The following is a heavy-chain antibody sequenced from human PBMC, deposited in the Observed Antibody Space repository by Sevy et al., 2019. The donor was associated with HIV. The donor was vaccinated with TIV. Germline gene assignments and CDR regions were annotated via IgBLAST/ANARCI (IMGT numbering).Heavy chain of an antibody. CDR1: GYTFTSYA. CDR3: ARDAHYDFWSGYIDY. CDR2: INAGNGNK. D-gene: IGHD3-3*01. Sequence: ASVKVSCKASGYTFTSYAMHWVRQAPGQRLEWMGWINAGNGNKKNSQRFQGRVTITSDTTASTAYMELSSLRSEDTAVYYCARDAHYDFWSGYIDYWGQGTLVTVSS. J-gene: IGHJ4*02. V-gene: IGHV1-3*01.